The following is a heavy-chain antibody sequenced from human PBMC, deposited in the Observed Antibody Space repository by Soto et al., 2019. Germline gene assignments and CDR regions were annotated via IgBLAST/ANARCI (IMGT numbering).Heavy chain of an antibody. CDR1: GFTFSSHW. J-gene: IGHJ6*03. Sequence: SLRLSCAASGFTFSSHWMHWVRQAPGKGLVWVSRINSDGSSTNYADSVKGRFTISRDNAKNTLYLQMNSLRAEDTAVYYCARPNWNDRPDYYYMDVWGKGTTVTVSS. CDR3: ARPNWNDRPDYYYMDV. V-gene: IGHV3-74*01. D-gene: IGHD1-1*01. CDR2: INSDGSST.